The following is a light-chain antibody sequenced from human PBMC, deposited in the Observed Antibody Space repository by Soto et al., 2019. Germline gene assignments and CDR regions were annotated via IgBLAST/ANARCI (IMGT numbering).Light chain of an antibody. CDR1: QGISGY. V-gene: IGKV1-27*01. Sequence: IQLTQSPSSLSASVGDRVTITCRASQGISGYFAWYQQKPGKAPKLLIYAASTLASGVPSRFSGSGSGTDFTLTISSLQPEDVASYFCQKYDSAPLTFGGGTKVDIK. CDR2: AAS. CDR3: QKYDSAPLT. J-gene: IGKJ4*01.